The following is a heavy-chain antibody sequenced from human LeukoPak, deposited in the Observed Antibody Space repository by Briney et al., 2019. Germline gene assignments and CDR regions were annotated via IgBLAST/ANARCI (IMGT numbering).Heavy chain of an antibody. CDR3: ARDRDIVVVPATHYYYYGMDV. V-gene: IGHV3-48*03. CDR2: ISSSGSTI. D-gene: IGHD2-2*01. CDR1: GFTFSSYE. Sequence: GGSLRLSCAASGFTFSSYEMNWVRQAPGKGLEWVSYISSSGSTIYYADSVKGRFTISRDNAKNSLYLQMNSLRAEDTAVYYCARDRDIVVVPATHYYYYGMDVWGQGTTVTVSS. J-gene: IGHJ6*02.